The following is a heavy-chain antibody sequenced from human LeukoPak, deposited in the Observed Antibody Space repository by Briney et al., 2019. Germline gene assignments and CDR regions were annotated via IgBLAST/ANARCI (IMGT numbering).Heavy chain of an antibody. CDR1: RGSISGYF. D-gene: IGHD2-15*01. CDR2: IYYTGAT. J-gene: IGHJ6*02. V-gene: IGHV4-59*08. CDR3: ARHDPVGYYQHGMDV. Sequence: SETLSLTCTVSRGSISGYFWSCIRQPPGQGLEFIGHIYYTGATLYNPSLMSRVTMSVDTSKNQFSLKLSSVTAADTAVYYCARHDPVGYYQHGMDVWGQGTTVTVSS.